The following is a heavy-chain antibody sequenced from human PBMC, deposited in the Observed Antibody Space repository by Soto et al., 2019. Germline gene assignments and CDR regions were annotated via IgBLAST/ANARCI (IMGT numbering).Heavy chain of an antibody. J-gene: IGHJ4*02. CDR3: ARVGYSYGWFDY. CDR2: INAGNGNT. D-gene: IGHD5-18*01. CDR1: GYTFTSYA. V-gene: IGHV1-3*01. Sequence: QVQLVQSGAEVKKPGASVKVSCKASGYTFTSYAMHWVRQAPGQRLEWMGWINAGNGNTKYSQKFQGRVTITRDTSASTAYMELSSLRCEDTAVYYCARVGYSYGWFDYWGQGTLVTVSS.